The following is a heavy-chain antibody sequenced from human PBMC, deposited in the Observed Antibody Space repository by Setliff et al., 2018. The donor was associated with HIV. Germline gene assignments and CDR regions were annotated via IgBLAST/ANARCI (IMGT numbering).Heavy chain of an antibody. J-gene: IGHJ4*02. CDR3: ARTRGYCSATSCYALRGPDY. Sequence: SETLSLTCTVSGGSISTYYWSWIRQPPGKGLEWIGSIYFTGSSDNNPSLKSRVTLSVDTSKHQFSLKLSSVTAADTAVYYCARTRGYCSATSCYALRGPDYWGQGILVTVSS. D-gene: IGHD2-2*01. V-gene: IGHV4-59*12. CDR1: GGSISTYY. CDR2: IYFTGSS.